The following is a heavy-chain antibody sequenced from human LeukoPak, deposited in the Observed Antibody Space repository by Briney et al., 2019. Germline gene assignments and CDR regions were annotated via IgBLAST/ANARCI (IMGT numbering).Heavy chain of an antibody. D-gene: IGHD2-2*01. CDR2: IIPAGSDT. Sequence: PGGSLRLSCEASGFTFSSYWMAWVRQAPGNGLEWVANIIPAGSDTYYVDSVKGRFTISRDNAKKSTFLQMNSLRVEETALYYCVRWGVAADMQDWGQGTLVTVSS. CDR1: GFTFSSYW. V-gene: IGHV3-7*01. CDR3: VRWGVAADMQD. J-gene: IGHJ4*02.